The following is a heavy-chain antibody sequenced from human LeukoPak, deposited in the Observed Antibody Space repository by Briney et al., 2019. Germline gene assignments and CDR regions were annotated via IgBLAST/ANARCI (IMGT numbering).Heavy chain of an antibody. V-gene: IGHV3-21*01. Sequence: PGGSLRLSCAASGFTFSNSWMHWVRQAPGKGLEWVSSISSSSSYIYYAASVKGRFTISRDNAKNSLYLQMNRLRAEDTAVYCCARERQLERLAFGKEGSAFDYWGQGTLVTVSS. CDR2: ISSSSSYI. CDR1: GFTFSNSW. D-gene: IGHD1-1*01. CDR3: ARERQLERLAFGKEGSAFDY. J-gene: IGHJ4*02.